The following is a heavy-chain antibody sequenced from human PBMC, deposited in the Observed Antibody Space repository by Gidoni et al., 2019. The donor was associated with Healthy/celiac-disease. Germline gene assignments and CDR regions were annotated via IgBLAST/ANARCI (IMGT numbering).Heavy chain of an antibody. CDR1: GGSISSSSYY. Sequence: QLQLQESGPGLVKPSETLSLTCPVSGGSISSSSYYWGWIRQPPGKGLEWIGSIYYSGSTYYNPSLKSRVTISVDTSKNQFSLKLSSVTAADTAVYYCLRGGGEQQLSFPFYYYYYGMDVWGQGTTVTVSS. D-gene: IGHD6-13*01. J-gene: IGHJ6*02. CDR3: LRGGGEQQLSFPFYYYYYGMDV. CDR2: IYYSGST. V-gene: IGHV4-39*01.